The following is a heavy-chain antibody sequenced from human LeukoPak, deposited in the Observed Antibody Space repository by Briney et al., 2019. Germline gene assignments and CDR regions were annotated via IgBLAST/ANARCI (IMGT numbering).Heavy chain of an antibody. D-gene: IGHD1-26*01. CDR1: GGTFSSYD. Sequence: GAAVKVSCKASGGTFSSYDISWVRQAPGQGLEWMGRITPLFGVANYAQKFQGRVTMTSDTSTSTVYMELSSLRSEDTAMYFCARDGGSFSYNMDVWGQGTTVTVSS. CDR2: ITPLFGVA. CDR3: ARDGGSFSYNMDV. J-gene: IGHJ6*02. V-gene: IGHV1-69*04.